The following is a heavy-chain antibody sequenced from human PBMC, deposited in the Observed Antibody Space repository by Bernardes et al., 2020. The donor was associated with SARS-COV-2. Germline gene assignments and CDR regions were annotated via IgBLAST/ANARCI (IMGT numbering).Heavy chain of an antibody. Sequence: GGSLRLSCASSGFTFTTSGMTWVRQAPVMGLELVSTISYTGHASYGDSVKGRFTVSRDNDKKSLYLQMDSLRAEDTAIYYCARDGSAWSRDLWGQGTLVTVSS. CDR3: ARDGSAWSRDL. J-gene: IGHJ5*02. V-gene: IGHV3-21*01. CDR1: GFTFTTSG. D-gene: IGHD6-19*01. CDR2: ISYTGHAS.